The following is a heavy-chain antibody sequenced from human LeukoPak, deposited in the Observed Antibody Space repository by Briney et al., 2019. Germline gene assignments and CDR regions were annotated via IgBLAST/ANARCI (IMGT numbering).Heavy chain of an antibody. V-gene: IGHV4-31*03. D-gene: IGHD2-21*02. CDR1: GGSIGSGGYY. CDR3: ARYCGGDCSAWFDP. Sequence: SQTLSLTCTVSGGSIGSGGYYWSWIRQHPGKGLEWIGHIYYSGSTHYNPSLKSRVIISVDTSKNQFSLKLSSVTAADTAVYYCARYCGGDCSAWFDPWGQGTLVTVSS. CDR2: IYYSGST. J-gene: IGHJ5*02.